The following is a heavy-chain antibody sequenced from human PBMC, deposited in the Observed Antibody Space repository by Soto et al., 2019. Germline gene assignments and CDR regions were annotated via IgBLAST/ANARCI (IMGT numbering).Heavy chain of an antibody. CDR3: ARDRPWDCSSSNYCYYYGLDV. V-gene: IGHV4-59*01. CDR1: GGSFSSDH. J-gene: IGHJ6*02. D-gene: IGHD2-2*01. CDR2: INNSGIT. Sequence: SETLSLTGNVSGGSFSSDHWGWIRQPPGKGLEWIGKINNSGITNYNPSLKSRATISVDTSKNQFSLKLTSVTAADTAVYYCARDRPWDCSSSNYCYYYGLDVWGQGTTVTVSS.